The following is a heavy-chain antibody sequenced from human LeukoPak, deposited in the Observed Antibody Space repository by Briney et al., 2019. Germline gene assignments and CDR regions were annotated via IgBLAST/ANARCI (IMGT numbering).Heavy chain of an antibody. CDR3: AKASRQGAVASPLDY. V-gene: IGHV3-23*01. J-gene: IGHJ4*02. D-gene: IGHD6-19*01. CDR1: GFTFSSYA. Sequence: PGGSLRLSCAASGFTFSSYAMSWVRQAPGKGLEWVSAIGGGGVRTYYADSVKGRFTISRDNSKDTLFLRMNSLRAEDTAVYYCAKASRQGAVASPLDYWGQGTLVTVSS. CDR2: IGGGGVRT.